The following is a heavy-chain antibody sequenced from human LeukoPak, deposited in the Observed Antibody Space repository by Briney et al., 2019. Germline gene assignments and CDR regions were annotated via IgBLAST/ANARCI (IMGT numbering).Heavy chain of an antibody. D-gene: IGHD3-22*01. CDR3: AREGDYDSSGAYNWFDP. CDR1: GDSLSSYY. CDR2: ISYSAIT. J-gene: IGHJ5*02. Sequence: SETLSLTCSVSGDSLSSYYWSWIRQPPGKGLEWIGYISYSAITNYNPSLKSRVTISVDTSKNQFSLKLSSVTAADTAVYYCAREGDYDSSGAYNWFDPWGQGTLVTVSS. V-gene: IGHV4-59*12.